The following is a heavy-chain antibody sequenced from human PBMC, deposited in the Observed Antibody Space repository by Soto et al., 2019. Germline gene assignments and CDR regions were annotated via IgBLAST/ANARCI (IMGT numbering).Heavy chain of an antibody. CDR2: INPSGGST. CDR3: ARGGGLGEHYYYSGMDV. Sequence: QVQLVQSGAEVKKPGASVKVSCKASGYTFTSYYMHWVRQAPGQGLEWMGIINPSGGSTSYAQKFQGRVTMTRDTSTSTVYMELSSLRSEDTAVYYCARGGGLGEHYYYSGMDVWGQGTTVTVSS. V-gene: IGHV1-46*01. D-gene: IGHD2-21*01. J-gene: IGHJ6*02. CDR1: GYTFTSYY.